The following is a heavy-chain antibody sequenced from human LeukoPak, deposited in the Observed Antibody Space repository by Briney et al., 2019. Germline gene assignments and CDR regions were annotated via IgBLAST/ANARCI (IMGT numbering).Heavy chain of an antibody. V-gene: IGHV4-59*01. CDR3: ARDFGGNSSFDL. CDR1: GGSISSYY. CDR2: IYYSGST. D-gene: IGHD4-23*01. J-gene: IGHJ2*01. Sequence: SETLSLTCTVSGGSISSYYWTWIRQPPGKGLEWIGYIYYSGSTNYNPSLKSRVTMSVDTSKNQFSLKLSSVTAADTAVYYCARDFGGNSSFDLWGRGTLVTVSS.